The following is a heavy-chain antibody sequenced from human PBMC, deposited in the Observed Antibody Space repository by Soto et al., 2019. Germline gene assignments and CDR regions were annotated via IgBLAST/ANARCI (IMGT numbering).Heavy chain of an antibody. J-gene: IGHJ6*02. CDR2: INPNSGGT. CDR1: GYTFTGYY. D-gene: IGHD2-15*01. CDR3: ARDPAVVAEQGGLYYYYYGMDV. V-gene: IGHV1-2*04. Sequence: ASVKVSCKASGYTFTGYYMQWVRQAPGQGLEWMGWINPNSGGTNYAQKFQGWVTMTRDTSISTAYMELSRLRSDDTAVYYCARDPAVVAEQGGLYYYYYGMDVWGQGTTVTVSS.